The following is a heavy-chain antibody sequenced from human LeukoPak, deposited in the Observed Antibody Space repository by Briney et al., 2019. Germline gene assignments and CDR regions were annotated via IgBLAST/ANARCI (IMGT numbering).Heavy chain of an antibody. Sequence: GGSLRLSCAASGFTFSSDAMTWVRQAPGEGLDWVSTVTGSDDTTYYADSVKGRFTISRDYSKNTVHLQLNNLRAEGTAMYYCAKGPQLYSGYHPDYWGQGTLVTVSS. J-gene: IGHJ4*02. V-gene: IGHV3-23*01. CDR1: GFTFSSDA. D-gene: IGHD5-12*01. CDR3: AKGPQLYSGYHPDY. CDR2: VTGSDDTT.